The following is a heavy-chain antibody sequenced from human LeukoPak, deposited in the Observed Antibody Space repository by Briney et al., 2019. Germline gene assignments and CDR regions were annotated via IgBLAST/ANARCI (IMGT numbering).Heavy chain of an antibody. CDR1: GFTFSSYW. CDR3: ASSGYCSSTSCYPYYHYYMDV. CDR2: IKQDGSEK. V-gene: IGHV3-7*01. D-gene: IGHD2-2*01. J-gene: IGHJ6*03. Sequence: AGGSLRLSCAASGFTFSSYWMSWVRQAPGKGLEWVANIKQDGSEKYYVDSVKGRFTISRDNAKNSLYLQMNSLRAEDTAVYYCASSGYCSSTSCYPYYHYYMDVWGKGTTVTVSS.